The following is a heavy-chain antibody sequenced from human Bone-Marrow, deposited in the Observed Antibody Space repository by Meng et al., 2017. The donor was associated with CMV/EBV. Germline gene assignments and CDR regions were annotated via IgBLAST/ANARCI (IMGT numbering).Heavy chain of an antibody. V-gene: IGHV1-46*01. CDR3: ARALGHDYIYGMDV. Sequence: ASVKVSCKASGFIFTDYYMHWVRQAPGQGLEWMGWINPSGGSTSYAQKFQGRVTMTRDTSTSTVYMELSSLRSEDTAVYYCARALGHDYIYGMDVWGQGTTVTVSS. CDR2: INPSGGST. D-gene: IGHD4-11*01. CDR1: GFIFTDYY. J-gene: IGHJ6*02.